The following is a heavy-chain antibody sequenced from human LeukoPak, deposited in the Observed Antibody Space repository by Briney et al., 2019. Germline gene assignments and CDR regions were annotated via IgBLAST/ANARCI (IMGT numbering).Heavy chain of an antibody. J-gene: IGHJ6*03. CDR1: GFTFSSYS. D-gene: IGHD6-13*01. V-gene: IGHV3-48*01. Sequence: PGGSLRLSCAASGFTFSSYSMNWVRQAPGKGLEWVSYISSSSSTIYYADSVKGRFTISRDNAKNSLYLQMNSLRAEDTAVYYCARLDSSSWYMDVWGKGTTVTVSS. CDR2: ISSSSSTI. CDR3: ARLDSSSWYMDV.